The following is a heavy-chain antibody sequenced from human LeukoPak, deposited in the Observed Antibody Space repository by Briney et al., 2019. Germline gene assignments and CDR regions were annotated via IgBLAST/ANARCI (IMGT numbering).Heavy chain of an antibody. D-gene: IGHD2-2*01. V-gene: IGHV4-34*01. J-gene: IGHJ4*02. CDR1: GGSFSVHY. Sequence: SETLSLTCAVSGGSFSVHYWSWIRQPPGKGLEWIGEINQSGSTTYNPSLKSRVTASVDTSKNQFSLKLSSVTAADTAVYFCARGWEVVRLDNWGQGTLVTVSS. CDR3: ARGWEVVRLDN. CDR2: INQSGST.